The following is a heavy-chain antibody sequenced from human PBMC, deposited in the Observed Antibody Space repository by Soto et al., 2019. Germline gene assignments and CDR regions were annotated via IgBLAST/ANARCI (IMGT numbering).Heavy chain of an antibody. CDR1: GGSINTFY. Sequence: SETLSLTCTVPGGSINTFYWSWVRQPAGKGLEWIGRIFSSWSTSFNPSLESRVAMSVDTSKNHFSLNLSSVTAADMAVYYCAREGSYSAYNFAHGIQLWSFDFWGQGALVTVSS. V-gene: IGHV4-4*07. CDR3: AREGSYSAYNFAHGIQLWSFDF. D-gene: IGHD5-12*01. J-gene: IGHJ4*02. CDR2: IFSSWST.